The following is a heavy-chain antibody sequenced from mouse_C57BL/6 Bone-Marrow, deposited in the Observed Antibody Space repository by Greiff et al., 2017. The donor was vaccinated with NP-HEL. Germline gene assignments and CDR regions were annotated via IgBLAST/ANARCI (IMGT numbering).Heavy chain of an antibody. J-gene: IGHJ2*01. CDR2: IYIGNGYT. Sequence: EVQLQQSGAELVRPGSSVKMSCKTSGYTFTSYGIHWVKQRPGQGLEWIGYIYIGNGYTKYNEKFKGKATLTLDTSSSTAYMQLSSLTSEDSAIYFCAQSDYWGQGTTLTVSS. CDR1: GYTFTSYG. V-gene: IGHV1-58*01. CDR3: AQSDY.